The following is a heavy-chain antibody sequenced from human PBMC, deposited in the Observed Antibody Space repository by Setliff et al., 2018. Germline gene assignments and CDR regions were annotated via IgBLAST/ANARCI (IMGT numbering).Heavy chain of an antibody. CDR3: ARAGLAAAGRKGVFDH. D-gene: IGHD6-13*01. CDR1: GYTFTNYG. Sequence: ASVKVSCKTSGYTFTNYGITWVRQAPGQGLEWMGWINNYSFKTNYPQKFLGRFTVTTDTSTGTAYMELGSLKSDDTGVYYCARAGLAAAGRKGVFDHWGQGTLVTVS. CDR2: INNYSFKT. V-gene: IGHV1-18*01. J-gene: IGHJ4*02.